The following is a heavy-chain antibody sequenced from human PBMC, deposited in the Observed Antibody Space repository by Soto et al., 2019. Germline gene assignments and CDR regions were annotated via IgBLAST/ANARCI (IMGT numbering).Heavy chain of an antibody. Sequence: GASVKVSCKASGFTFTSSAVQWVRQARGQRLEWIGWIVVGSGNTNYAQKFQERVTITRDMSTSTAYMEPSSLRSEDTAVYYCAADYPPPDIVGVPAAHYYYYGMDVWGQGTTVTVSS. CDR1: GFTFTSSA. CDR2: IVVGSGNT. D-gene: IGHD2-2*01. CDR3: AADYPPPDIVGVPAAHYYYYGMDV. V-gene: IGHV1-58*01. J-gene: IGHJ6*02.